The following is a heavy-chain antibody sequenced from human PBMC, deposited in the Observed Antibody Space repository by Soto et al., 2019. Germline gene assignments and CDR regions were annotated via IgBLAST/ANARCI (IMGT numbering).Heavy chain of an antibody. CDR3: ARVLAAASDPMDV. V-gene: IGHV3-21*01. J-gene: IGHJ6*02. Sequence: EVQLVESGGGLVKPGGSLRLSCAASGFTFSSYSMNWVRQAPGKGLEWVSSISSSSSYIYYADSVKGRFTNSRDNAKNSLYLQMNSLRAEDTAVYYCARVLAAASDPMDVWGQGTTVTVSS. CDR1: GFTFSSYS. D-gene: IGHD6-13*01. CDR2: ISSSSSYI.